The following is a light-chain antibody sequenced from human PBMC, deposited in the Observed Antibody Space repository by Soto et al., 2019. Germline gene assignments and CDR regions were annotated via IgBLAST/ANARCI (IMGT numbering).Light chain of an antibody. J-gene: IGKJ5*01. CDR2: GAS. Sequence: DIVRQQSPSTEYSSPAAEATLXCRARQNVDSNYLAWYQQKPGQTPRRIIYGASGRADGIPHRFSGSGFGTDFTLTISKVEPEDFAVCYCQQYWNPCSVPFGQGTRVEIK. V-gene: IGKV3-20*01. CDR3: QQYWNPCSVP. CDR1: QNVDSNY.